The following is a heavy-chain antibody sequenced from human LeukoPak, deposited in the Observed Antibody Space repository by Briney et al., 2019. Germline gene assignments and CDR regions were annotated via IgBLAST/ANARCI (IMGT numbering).Heavy chain of an antibody. Sequence: GGSLRLSCAASGFTFSSYAMHWVRQAPGKGLEWVAVISYDGSNKYYADSVKGRFTISRDNSKNTLYLQMNSLRAEDTAVYYCARGPVNYYDGSGYYFLVREAFDYWGQGTLVTVSS. D-gene: IGHD3-22*01. CDR1: GFTFSSYA. J-gene: IGHJ4*02. CDR3: ARGPVNYYDGSGYYFLVREAFDY. V-gene: IGHV3-30-3*01. CDR2: ISYDGSNK.